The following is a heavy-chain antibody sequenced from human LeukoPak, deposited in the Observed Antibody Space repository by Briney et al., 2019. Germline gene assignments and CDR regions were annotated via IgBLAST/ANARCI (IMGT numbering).Heavy chain of an antibody. D-gene: IGHD6-13*01. J-gene: IGHJ5*02. Sequence: SQTLSLTCTVSGGSISSGSYYWSWIRQPAGKGLEWIGRIYTSGSTNYNPSLKSRVTISVDTSKNQFSLKLSSVTAADTAVYYRARGRGYSSSPWFDPWGQGTLVTVSS. CDR1: GGSISSGSYY. CDR3: ARGRGYSSSPWFDP. V-gene: IGHV4-61*02. CDR2: IYTSGST.